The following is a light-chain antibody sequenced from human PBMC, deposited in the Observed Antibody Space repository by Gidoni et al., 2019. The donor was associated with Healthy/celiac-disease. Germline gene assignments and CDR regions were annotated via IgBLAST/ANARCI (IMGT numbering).Light chain of an antibody. J-gene: IGKJ2*01. CDR3: QQYYSFPRT. V-gene: IGKV1D-8*01. CDR1: QCISSY. CDR2: AAS. Sequence: VIWMPQSPSLLSASTGDRVTISCRMSQCISSYLAWYQQKPGKAPELLIYAASTLQSGVPSRFSGSGSGTDFTLTISCLQSEDFATYYCQQYYSFPRTFGQGTKLEIK.